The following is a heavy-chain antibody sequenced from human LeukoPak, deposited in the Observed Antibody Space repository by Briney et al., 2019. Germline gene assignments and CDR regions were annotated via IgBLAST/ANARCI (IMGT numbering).Heavy chain of an antibody. CDR3: ATVSGTTTLDYYYYMDV. V-gene: IGHV1-24*01. J-gene: IGHJ6*03. Sequence: ASVKVSCKVSAYTLTELSMHWVRQAPGKGLEWMGGFDPEDGETIYAQKFQGRVTMTEDTSTDTAYMELSSLRSEDTAVYYCATVSGTTTLDYYYYMDVWGKGTTVTVSS. CDR1: AYTLTELS. CDR2: FDPEDGET. D-gene: IGHD1-1*01.